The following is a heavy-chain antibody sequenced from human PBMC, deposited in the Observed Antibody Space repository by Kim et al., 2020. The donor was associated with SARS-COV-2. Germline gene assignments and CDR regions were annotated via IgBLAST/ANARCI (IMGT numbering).Heavy chain of an antibody. CDR1: GYSFSNYG. D-gene: IGHD6-19*01. CDR2: ISADNGNT. J-gene: IGHJ1*01. V-gene: IGHV1-18*01. Sequence: ASVKVSCQASGYSFSNYGISWVRQAPGQGLEWMGWISADNGNTNYAQKFQGRVTMTTDTFTRTGYMELRGLRSDDTAVYYCARDLRYSGWYTHFQHWGQGTLVTVSS. CDR3: ARDLRYSGWYTHFQH.